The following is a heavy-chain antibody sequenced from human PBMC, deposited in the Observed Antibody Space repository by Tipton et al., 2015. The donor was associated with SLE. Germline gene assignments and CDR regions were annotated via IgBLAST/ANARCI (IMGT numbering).Heavy chain of an antibody. V-gene: IGHV3-53*05. CDR1: GFTVSNNY. J-gene: IGHJ4*02. CDR2: FYSGGTT. CDR3: ARDRFSYGVGTLGS. Sequence: GSLRLSCAASGFTVSNNYMSWVRQAPGKGLEWVSVFYSGGTTNYADSVKGRFTISRDNSKNTLDLQMTSLRDEDTAVYSCARDRFSYGVGTLGSWGQGTLVTVSS. D-gene: IGHD3-10*01.